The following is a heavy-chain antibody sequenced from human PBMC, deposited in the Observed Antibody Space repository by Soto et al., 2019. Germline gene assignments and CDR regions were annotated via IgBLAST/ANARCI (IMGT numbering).Heavy chain of an antibody. V-gene: IGHV3-30*18. D-gene: IGHD1-1*01. CDR3: AKEANDCIHFGYYFDY. CDR1: GFTFSSYG. Sequence: QVQLVESGGGGVQPGRSLRLSCAASGFTFSSYGMHWVRQAPGKGLEWVAVISYDGSNKYYADSVKGRFTISRDNSKKHLYLQMNSVRAEDTAVYYCAKEANDCIHFGYYFDYWGQGTPVTVSS. J-gene: IGHJ4*01. CDR2: ISYDGSNK.